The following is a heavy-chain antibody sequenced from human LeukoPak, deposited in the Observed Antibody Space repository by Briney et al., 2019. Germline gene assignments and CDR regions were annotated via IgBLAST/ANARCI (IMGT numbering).Heavy chain of an antibody. D-gene: IGHD3-3*01. CDR1: GVSLSGYY. V-gene: IGHV4-34*01. CDR3: ARDLDFWSGPTFDY. Sequence: SETLSLTCAVSGVSLSGYYWGWIRQTPGKGLEWIGEINHSGRTNYNPSLKSRVTISADTSKNQFSLELRSVTAADTAVYYCARDLDFWSGPTFDYWGQGTLVTVSS. CDR2: INHSGRT. J-gene: IGHJ4*02.